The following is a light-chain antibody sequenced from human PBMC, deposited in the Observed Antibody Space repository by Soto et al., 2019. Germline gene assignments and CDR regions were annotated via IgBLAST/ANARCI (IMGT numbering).Light chain of an antibody. V-gene: IGKV3-15*01. CDR3: QQYNKLPRT. CDR2: GAS. CDR1: QSISSD. Sequence: EIVMTQSPATLSVSPGERATLSCRASQSISSDVAWYQQKPGQAPRLLIYGASTTATGIPARFSGSGSGTEFTLTISSLQSEDFAVYNCQQYNKLPRTFGQGTKVEIK. J-gene: IGKJ2*01.